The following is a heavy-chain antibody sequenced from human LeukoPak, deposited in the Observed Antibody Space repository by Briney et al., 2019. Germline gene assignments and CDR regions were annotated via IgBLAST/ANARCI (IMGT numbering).Heavy chain of an antibody. V-gene: IGHV4-30-2*01. D-gene: IGHD4-17*01. Sequence: PSETLSLTCAVSGGSISSGGYSWSWIRQPPGKGLEWIGCIYHSGSTYYNPSLKSRVTISVDRSKNQFSLKLSSVTAADTAVYYCARAYGDYVSIELDYWGQGTLVTVSS. CDR3: ARAYGDYVSIELDY. CDR1: GGSISSGGYS. CDR2: IYHSGST. J-gene: IGHJ4*02.